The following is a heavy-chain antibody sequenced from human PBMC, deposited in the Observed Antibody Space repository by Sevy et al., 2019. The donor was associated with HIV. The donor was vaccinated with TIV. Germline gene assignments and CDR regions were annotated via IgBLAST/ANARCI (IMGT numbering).Heavy chain of an antibody. CDR3: AREVVVAGTRYFQH. J-gene: IGHJ1*01. D-gene: IGHD6-19*01. Sequence: GGSLRLSCAASGFTVSSNYMSWVRQAPGKGLEWVSVIYSGGSTYYAASVKGRFTISRDNSKNTRYLQMNSLRAEDTAVYYCAREVVVAGTRYFQHWGQGTLVTVSS. CDR1: GFTVSSNY. CDR2: IYSGGST. V-gene: IGHV3-66*02.